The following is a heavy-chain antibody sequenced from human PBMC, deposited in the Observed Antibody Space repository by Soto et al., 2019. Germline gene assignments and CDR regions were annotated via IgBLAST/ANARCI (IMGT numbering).Heavy chain of an antibody. CDR3: AGYSNSWSKYVKH. D-gene: IGHD6-13*01. V-gene: IGHV4-34*01. CDR1: GGSFSGYC. CDR2: ICHGGGA. J-gene: IGHJ1*01. Sequence: VQLQQWGAGLLKPSETLSLTCAVYGGSFSGYCWSWIRQTPGERLEWVGDICHGGGANYNPSLMSRVSFPMDPSKNQFSLTLNSVMAADTAVYYCAGYSNSWSKYVKHWGRGSRVTVSS.